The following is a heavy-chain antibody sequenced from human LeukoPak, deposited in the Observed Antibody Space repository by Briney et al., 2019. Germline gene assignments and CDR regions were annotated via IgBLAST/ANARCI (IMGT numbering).Heavy chain of an antibody. J-gene: IGHJ4*02. CDR1: GGSISSSTYN. CDR3: ATPGRIAVAGQFDY. Sequence: SETLSLTCTVSGGSISSSTYNWAWIRPPPGKGLEGIGYIYYSGSSYYNPSLKSRVTISVDSSQIPFSLKLSSVTAADTATYYCATPGRIAVAGQFDYWGQGTLVAVSS. CDR2: IYYSGSS. D-gene: IGHD6-19*01. V-gene: IGHV4-39*02.